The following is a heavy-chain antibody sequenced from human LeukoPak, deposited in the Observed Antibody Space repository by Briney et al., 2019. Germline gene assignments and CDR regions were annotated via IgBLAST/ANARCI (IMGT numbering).Heavy chain of an antibody. D-gene: IGHD3-22*01. Sequence: SVKVSCKASGGTFSSYAISWVRQAPGQGLEWMGGIIPIFGTANYAQKFQGRVTITTDESTSTAYVELSSLRSEDTAVYYCARLPYYYDSSGYMDWGQGTLVTVSS. CDR1: GGTFSSYA. CDR2: IIPIFGTA. J-gene: IGHJ4*02. CDR3: ARLPYYYDSSGYMD. V-gene: IGHV1-69*05.